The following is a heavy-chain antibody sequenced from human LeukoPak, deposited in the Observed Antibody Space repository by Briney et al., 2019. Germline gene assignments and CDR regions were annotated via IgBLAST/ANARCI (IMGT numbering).Heavy chain of an antibody. CDR3: AKGSIGYSHGYTDY. CDR1: GFTLSSYG. J-gene: IGHJ4*02. D-gene: IGHD5-18*01. Sequence: GSLTLSCAASGFTLSSYGMHWVRQAPGKGLEWVAFIRYDGSNKYNADSVKGRFTISRDNSKNTLYLQMNSLRAEDTALYYCAKGSIGYSHGYTDYWGQGTLVTVSS. CDR2: IRYDGSNK. V-gene: IGHV3-30*02.